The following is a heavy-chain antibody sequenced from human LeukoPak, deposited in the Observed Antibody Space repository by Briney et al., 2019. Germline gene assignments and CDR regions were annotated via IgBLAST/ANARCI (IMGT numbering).Heavy chain of an antibody. Sequence: GGSLRLSCAASGFTFSNAWMSWVRQAPGKGLEWVGRIKSKTDGGTTDYAAPVKGRFTISRDDSKNTLYLQMNRLKTEDPAVYYCTTNNVRTYYDYVWGSPSPLFDYWGQGTLVTVSS. D-gene: IGHD3-16*01. J-gene: IGHJ4*02. V-gene: IGHV3-15*01. CDR1: GFTFSNAW. CDR2: IKSKTDGGTT. CDR3: TTNNVRTYYDYVWGSPSPLFDY.